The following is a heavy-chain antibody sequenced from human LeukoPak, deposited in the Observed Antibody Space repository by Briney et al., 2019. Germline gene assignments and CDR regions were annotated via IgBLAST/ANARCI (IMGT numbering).Heavy chain of an antibody. CDR1: GGSISSYY. CDR3: GRAAGTKSYGLRGTIDY. Sequence: PSETLSLTCTVSGGSISSYYWSWIRQPPGKGLEWIGYIYGSGFTNYSPSLKSRLTISADTSNNQFSLKLSSVTAADTAVYYCGRAAGTKSYGLRGTIDYWGQGALVTVS. J-gene: IGHJ4*02. V-gene: IGHV4-59*01. CDR2: IYGSGFT. D-gene: IGHD5/OR15-5a*01.